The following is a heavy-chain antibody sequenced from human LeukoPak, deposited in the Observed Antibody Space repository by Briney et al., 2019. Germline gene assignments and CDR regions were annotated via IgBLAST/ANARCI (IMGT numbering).Heavy chain of an antibody. D-gene: IGHD3-22*01. CDR2: IYWDDDK. V-gene: IGHV2-5*02. CDR3: AHRGDYDSSGYYIVDY. J-gene: IGHJ4*02. Sequence: SGPTLVKPTQTLTLTCTFSGFSLSTSGVGVGWIRQPPGKALEWLALIYWDDDKRYSPSLKSRLTITKDTSKNQVVLTMTNRDPVDTATYYCAHRGDYDSSGYYIVDYWGQGTLVTVSS. CDR1: GFSLSTSGVG.